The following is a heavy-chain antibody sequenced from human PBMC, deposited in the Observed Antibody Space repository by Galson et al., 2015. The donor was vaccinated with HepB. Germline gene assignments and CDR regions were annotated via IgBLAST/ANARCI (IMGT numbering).Heavy chain of an antibody. CDR2: INTNTGNP. Sequence: SVKVSCKASGYTFTSYGISWVRQAPGQGLEWMGWINTNTGNPTYAQGFTGRFVFSLDTSVSTAYLQISRLKAEDTAVYYCARASSYYYDSSGYYSGVETPQRYNGMDVWGQGTTVTVSS. J-gene: IGHJ6*02. V-gene: IGHV7-4-1*02. CDR1: GYTFTSYG. CDR3: ARASSYYYDSSGYYSGVETPQRYNGMDV. D-gene: IGHD3-22*01.